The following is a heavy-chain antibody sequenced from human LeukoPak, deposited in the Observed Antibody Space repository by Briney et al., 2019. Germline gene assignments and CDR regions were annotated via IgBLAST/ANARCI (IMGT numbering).Heavy chain of an antibody. Sequence: GGSLRLSCEASKFNFSNYAMHWVRQAPGKGLEWVAIISDNGRSKFSAGSVKGRFTISRDNSKNTLYLQMNSLRAEDTAVYYCAKDQRVYDSSGYYYDYWGQGTLVTVSS. J-gene: IGHJ4*02. D-gene: IGHD3-22*01. V-gene: IGHV3-30*04. CDR2: ISDNGRSK. CDR1: KFNFSNYA. CDR3: AKDQRVYDSSGYYYDY.